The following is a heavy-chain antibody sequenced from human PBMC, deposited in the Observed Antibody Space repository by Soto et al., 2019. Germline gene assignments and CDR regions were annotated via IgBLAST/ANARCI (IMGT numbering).Heavy chain of an antibody. J-gene: IGHJ4*02. CDR2: ISTSSSAI. D-gene: IGHD5-12*01. CDR3: ARGAVATTFDY. V-gene: IGHV3-21*01. Sequence: GGSLRLSCAASGFTFNNYNMNWVRQAPGKGLEWVSSISTSSSAIYYADSVKGRFTISRDNAKDSLYLQMNSLRTEDTAVYYCARGAVATTFDYWGRGTRVTVSS. CDR1: GFTFNNYN.